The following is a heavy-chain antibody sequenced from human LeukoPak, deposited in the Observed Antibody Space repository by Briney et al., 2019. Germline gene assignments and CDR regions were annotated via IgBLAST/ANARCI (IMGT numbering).Heavy chain of an antibody. V-gene: IGHV3-9*01. CDR1: GFSIDDYA. Sequence: PGRSLRLSCAASGFSIDDYAMHWVRQAPGKGLEWVSGISWNSGTIAYADSVKGRFTISRDSAKNSLYLQMNSLRAEDTALYYCAKDLSGDSSSWYYFDSWGQGTLVTVSS. CDR2: ISWNSGTI. D-gene: IGHD6-13*01. CDR3: AKDLSGDSSSWYYFDS. J-gene: IGHJ4*02.